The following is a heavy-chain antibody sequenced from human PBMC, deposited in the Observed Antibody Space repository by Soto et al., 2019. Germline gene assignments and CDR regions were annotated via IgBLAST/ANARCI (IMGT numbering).Heavy chain of an antibody. CDR3: ARGRGFAGHTPFDY. J-gene: IGHJ4*02. V-gene: IGHV3-53*01. Sequence: GGSLRLSCVASGFTVSDNHRSWVRQPPGQGLEWVSVIYSGGSPYYAGSVTGRFTISRDNSRNTVYLQMNSLRGEDTAVYYCARGRGFAGHTPFDYWGQGTLVTVSS. CDR1: GFTVSDNH. CDR2: IYSGGSP. D-gene: IGHD1-1*01.